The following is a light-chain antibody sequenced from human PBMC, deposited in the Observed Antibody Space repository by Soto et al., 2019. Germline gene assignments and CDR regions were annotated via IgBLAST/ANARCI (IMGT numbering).Light chain of an antibody. CDR3: QQSYSIPLT. V-gene: IGKV1-39*01. CDR2: AAS. J-gene: IGKJ4*01. CDR1: QSISSY. Sequence: DLQMTQSPSSLSASVGDRVTITCRASQSISSYLNWYQQKPGKAPKVLIYAASSLQSGVPSRFSGSGSGTDFTLTISSLQPEDFATYYCQQSYSIPLTFGGGTKVEIK.